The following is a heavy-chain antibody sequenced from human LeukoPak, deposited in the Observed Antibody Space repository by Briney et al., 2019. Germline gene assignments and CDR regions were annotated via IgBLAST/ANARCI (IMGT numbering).Heavy chain of an antibody. CDR2: INPNSGGT. Sequence: ASVKVSCKASGYTFTGYYMHWVRQAPGQGLEWMGWINPNSGGTNYAQKFQGRVTMTRDTSISTAYMELSRLRSDDTAVYYCARDFYYVDTAMVGHMDVWGKGTTVTVSS. CDR1: GYTFTGYY. V-gene: IGHV1-2*02. D-gene: IGHD5-18*01. J-gene: IGHJ6*03. CDR3: ARDFYYVDTAMVGHMDV.